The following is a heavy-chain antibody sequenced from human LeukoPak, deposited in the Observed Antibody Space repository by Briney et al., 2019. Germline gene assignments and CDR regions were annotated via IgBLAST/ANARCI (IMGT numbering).Heavy chain of an antibody. Sequence: SVKVSCKASGGTFSSYAISWVRQAPGQGLEWMGRIIPIFGIANYAQKFQGRVTITADKSTSTAYMELSSLRSEDTAVYYCARASAVAALPFDYWGQGTLVTVSS. J-gene: IGHJ4*02. D-gene: IGHD6-19*01. V-gene: IGHV1-69*04. CDR1: GGTFSSYA. CDR3: ARASAVAALPFDY. CDR2: IIPIFGIA.